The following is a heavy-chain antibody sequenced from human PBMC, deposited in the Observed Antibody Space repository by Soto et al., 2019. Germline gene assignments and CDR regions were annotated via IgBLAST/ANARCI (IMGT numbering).Heavy chain of an antibody. CDR2: IYYSGST. CDR3: ARGGYSYAEGAFDI. Sequence: QVQLQESGPGLMKPSETLSLTCTVSGGSISSYYWSWIRQPPGKGLEWIGYIYYSGSTNYNPSLKSRVTISVDTSKNQFSLKLSSVTAADTAVYYCARGGYSYAEGAFDIWGQGTMVTVSS. J-gene: IGHJ3*02. CDR1: GGSISSYY. D-gene: IGHD5-18*01. V-gene: IGHV4-59*01.